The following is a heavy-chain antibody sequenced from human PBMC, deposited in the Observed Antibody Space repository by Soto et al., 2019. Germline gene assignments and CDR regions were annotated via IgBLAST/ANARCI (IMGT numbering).Heavy chain of an antibody. CDR3: ARDAISMVRGTNNWFDP. V-gene: IGHV3-30*03. CDR1: GFTFSAYG. J-gene: IGHJ5*02. Sequence: GGSLRLSCAASGFTFSAYGIHWVRQAPGKGLEWVAVISYDGGNKYYADSVKGRFTISRDNSKNTLYLQMNRLRADDTAVYYCARDAISMVRGTNNWFDPWGQGTLVTVSS. D-gene: IGHD3-10*01. CDR2: ISYDGGNK.